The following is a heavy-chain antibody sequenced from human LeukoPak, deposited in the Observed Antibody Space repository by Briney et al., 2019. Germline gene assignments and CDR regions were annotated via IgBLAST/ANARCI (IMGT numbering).Heavy chain of an antibody. CDR1: GYNFTNYW. Sequence: GESLKISCKASGYNFTNYWIGWVRQMPGKGLEWMGIIYPGDSDTRYSPSFQGQVTISADKSISTAYLQWSSLKASDTAMYYCARLLRNIAAAVYYFDYWGQGTLVTVSS. CDR2: IYPGDSDT. CDR3: ARLLRNIAAAVYYFDY. J-gene: IGHJ4*02. D-gene: IGHD6-13*01. V-gene: IGHV5-51*01.